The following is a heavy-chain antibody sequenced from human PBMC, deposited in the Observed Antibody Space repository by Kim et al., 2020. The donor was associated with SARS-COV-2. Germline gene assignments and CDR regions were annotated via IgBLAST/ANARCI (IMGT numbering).Heavy chain of an antibody. CDR2: INHSGST. Sequence: SETLSLTCAVYGGSFSGYYWSWIRQPPGKGLEWIGEINHSGSTNYNPSLKSRVTISVDTSKNQSSLKLSSVTAADTAVYYCARESGYYFTDYWGQGTLVT. V-gene: IGHV4-34*01. CDR1: GGSFSGYY. CDR3: ARESGYYFTDY. J-gene: IGHJ4*02. D-gene: IGHD3-3*01.